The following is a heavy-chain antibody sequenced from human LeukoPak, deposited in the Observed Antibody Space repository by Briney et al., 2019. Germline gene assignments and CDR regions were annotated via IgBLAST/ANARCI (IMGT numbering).Heavy chain of an antibody. D-gene: IGHD6-19*01. CDR3: ARGGPTSGGDNWFGP. CDR2: ISSSSSYI. J-gene: IGHJ5*02. CDR1: GFTFSSYS. Sequence: GGSLRLSCAASGFTFSSYSMNWVRQAPGKGLEWVSSISSSSSYIYYADSVKGRFTISRDNAKNSLYLQMNSLRAEDTAVYYCARGGPTSGGDNWFGPWGQGTLVTVSS. V-gene: IGHV3-21*01.